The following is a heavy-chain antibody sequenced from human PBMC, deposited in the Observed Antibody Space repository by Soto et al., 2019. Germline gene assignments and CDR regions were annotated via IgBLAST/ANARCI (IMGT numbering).Heavy chain of an antibody. CDR1: GYTFTSYG. CDR2: FSAYNGNT. V-gene: IGHV1-18*01. CDR3: AREGIAAAGSYYYYGMDV. Sequence: ASVKVSCKASGYTFTSYGISWVRQAPGQRLEWIGWFSAYNGNTNYAQKLQGRVTMTTDTSTSTAYMELRSLRSDDTAVYYCAREGIAAAGSYYYYGMDVWGQGTTVTVSS. D-gene: IGHD6-13*01. J-gene: IGHJ6*02.